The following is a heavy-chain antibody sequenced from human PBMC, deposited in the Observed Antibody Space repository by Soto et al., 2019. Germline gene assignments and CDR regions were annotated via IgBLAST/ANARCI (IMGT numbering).Heavy chain of an antibody. CDR1: GFTVSSNY. Sequence: GGSLRLSCAASGFTVSSNYMSWVRQAPGKGLEWVSVIYSGGSTYYADSVKGRFTISRDNSKNTLYLQMNSLRAEDTAVYYCARGPPRASNYDFWSGSTQGYMDVWGKGTTVTVSS. CDR3: ARGPPRASNYDFWSGSTQGYMDV. CDR2: IYSGGST. V-gene: IGHV3-66*01. D-gene: IGHD3-3*01. J-gene: IGHJ6*03.